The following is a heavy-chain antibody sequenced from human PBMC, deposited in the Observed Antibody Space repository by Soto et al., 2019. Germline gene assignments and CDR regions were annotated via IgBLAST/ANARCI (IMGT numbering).Heavy chain of an antibody. CDR1: GFTFSSYA. V-gene: IGHV3-30-3*01. CDR2: ISYDGSNK. D-gene: IGHD6-13*01. Sequence: GGSLRLSCAASGFTFSSYAMHWVRQAPGKGLEWVAVISYDGSNKYYADSVKGRFTISRDNSKNTLYLQMNSLRAEDTAVYYCASGIAAAGSDYGMDVWGQGTTVTAP. CDR3: ASGIAAAGSDYGMDV. J-gene: IGHJ6*02.